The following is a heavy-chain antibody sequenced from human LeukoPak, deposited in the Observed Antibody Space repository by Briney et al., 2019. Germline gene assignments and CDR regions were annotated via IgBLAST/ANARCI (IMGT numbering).Heavy chain of an antibody. Sequence: SETLSLTCTVSGGSISSYYWSWLRQPPGKGLEWIGYIYYSGSTNYNPSLKSRVTISVDTSKNQFSLKLSSVTAADTAVYYCARAQLGNFDYWGQGTLVTVSS. CDR1: GGSISSYY. CDR2: IYYSGST. J-gene: IGHJ4*02. V-gene: IGHV4-59*01. D-gene: IGHD6-6*01. CDR3: ARAQLGNFDY.